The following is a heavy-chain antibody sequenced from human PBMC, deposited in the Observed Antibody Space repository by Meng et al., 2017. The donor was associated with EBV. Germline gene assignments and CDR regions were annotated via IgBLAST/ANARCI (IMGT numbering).Heavy chain of an antibody. V-gene: IGHV1-69*01. D-gene: IGHD3-10*01. CDR3: ASESGRGYTPDY. CDR1: GGPFRYYA. Sequence: QGQLVQFAAEVKKPGSSVKVPCKTSGGPFRYYAISWVRQAPGQGLEWLGGFLPRLGAPNYAQKFHGRVKITADESTSTHYMDLSSLRSEDTAIYYCASESGRGYTPDYWGQGTLVTVSS. CDR2: FLPRLGAP. J-gene: IGHJ4*02.